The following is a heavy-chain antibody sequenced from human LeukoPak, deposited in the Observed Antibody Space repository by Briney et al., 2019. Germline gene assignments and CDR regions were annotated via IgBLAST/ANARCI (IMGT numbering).Heavy chain of an antibody. CDR1: GFTFGDYA. D-gene: IGHD6-13*01. J-gene: IGHJ4*02. CDR2: ISSSSSYI. Sequence: GGSLRLSCTASGFTFGDYAMNWVRQAPGKGLEWVSSISSSSSYIYYADSVKGRFTISRDNAKNSLYLQMNSLRAEDTAVYYCARGIAAAGTDYWGQGTLVTVSS. V-gene: IGHV3-21*01. CDR3: ARGIAAAGTDY.